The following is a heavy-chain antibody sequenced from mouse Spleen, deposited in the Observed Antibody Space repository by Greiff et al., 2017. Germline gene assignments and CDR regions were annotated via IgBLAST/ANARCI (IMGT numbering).Heavy chain of an antibody. V-gene: IGHV1S137*01. CDR1: GYTFTDYA. CDR3: ARPYYRYDEAWFAY. CDR2: ISTYYGHA. Sequence: VKLVESGAELVRPGVSVKISCKGSGYTFTDYAMHWVKQSHAKSLEWIGVISTYYGHASYNQKFKGKATMTVDKSSSTAYMELARLTSEDSAIYYCARPYYRYDEAWFAYWGQGTLVTVSA. J-gene: IGHJ3*01. D-gene: IGHD2-14*01.